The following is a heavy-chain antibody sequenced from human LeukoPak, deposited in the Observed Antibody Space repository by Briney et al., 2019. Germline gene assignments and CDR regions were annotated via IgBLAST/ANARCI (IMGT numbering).Heavy chain of an antibody. D-gene: IGHD6-6*01. CDR3: AKDRHNIAARPDYFDY. Sequence: GGSLRLSCAASGFTFSSYGMHWVRQAPGKGLEGVAFIRYDGSNKYYADSVKGRFTISRDNSKNTLYLQMNSLRAEDTAVYYCAKDRHNIAARPDYFDYWGQGTLVTVSS. V-gene: IGHV3-30*02. CDR1: GFTFSSYG. J-gene: IGHJ4*02. CDR2: IRYDGSNK.